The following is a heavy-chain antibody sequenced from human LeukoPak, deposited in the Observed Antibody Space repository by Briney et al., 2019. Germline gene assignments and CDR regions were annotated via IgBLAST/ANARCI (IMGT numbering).Heavy chain of an antibody. CDR1: GFTFSGYS. D-gene: IGHD1-14*01. Sequence: GGSLRLSCTASGFTFSGYSMNWIRQAPGKGLEWVSSFGTRSTSIYHAGSVKGRFTISRDNSKNTLFLQMDSLRGEDTAVYYCAREQYNSLYFDYWGQGTLVTVSS. CDR2: FGTRSTSI. CDR3: AREQYNSLYFDY. V-gene: IGHV3-21*01. J-gene: IGHJ4*02.